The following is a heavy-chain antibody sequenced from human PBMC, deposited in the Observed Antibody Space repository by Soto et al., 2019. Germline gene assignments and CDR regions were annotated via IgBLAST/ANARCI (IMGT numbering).Heavy chain of an antibody. V-gene: IGHV3-23*01. J-gene: IGHJ5*02. D-gene: IGHD1-26*01. CDR2: ISSTDGTT. CDR3: AKMGIVGANGGWFDP. CDR1: GFTFRNFA. Sequence: EVQLLESGGGLVQPGGSLRLFCAASGFTFRNFAMSWVRQAPGTGLEWVSTISSTDGTTYYTDSVKGRFTISRDNSKNTLYLEMNSLRAEDTAVYYCAKMGIVGANGGWFDPWGQGSLVTVSS.